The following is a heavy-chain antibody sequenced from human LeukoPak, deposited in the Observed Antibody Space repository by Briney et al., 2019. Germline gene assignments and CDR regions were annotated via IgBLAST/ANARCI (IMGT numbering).Heavy chain of an antibody. CDR3: ARGRSSSSVWYYYYYMDV. CDR2: MNPNSGNT. CDR1: GYTFTSYD. D-gene: IGHD6-6*01. V-gene: IGHV1-8*01. Sequence: ASVKVSCKASGYTFTSYDINWVRQATGQGPEWMGWMNPNSGNTGYAQKFQGRVTMTRNTSISTAYMELSSLRSEDTAVYYCARGRSSSSVWYYYYYMDVWGKGTTVTVFS. J-gene: IGHJ6*03.